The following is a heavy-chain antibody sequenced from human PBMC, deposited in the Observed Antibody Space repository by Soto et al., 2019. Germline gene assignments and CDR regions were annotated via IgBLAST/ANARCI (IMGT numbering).Heavy chain of an antibody. J-gene: IGHJ5*02. V-gene: IGHV1-69*13. Sequence: SVKVSCKASGGTFSSYAISWVRQAPGQGLEWMGGIIPIFGTANCAQKFQGRVTITADESTSTAYMELSSLRSEDTAVYYCARDPGGAAAGTLDPWGQGTLVTVSS. CDR2: IIPIFGTA. CDR3: ARDPGGAAAGTLDP. CDR1: GGTFSSYA. D-gene: IGHD6-13*01.